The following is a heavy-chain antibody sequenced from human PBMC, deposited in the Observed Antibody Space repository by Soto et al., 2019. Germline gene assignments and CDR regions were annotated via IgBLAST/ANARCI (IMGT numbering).Heavy chain of an antibody. CDR3: ARYRREAVAGYTLDN. J-gene: IGHJ4*02. CDR1: GGSISSNY. CDR2: VYNSGST. D-gene: IGHD6-13*01. V-gene: IGHV4-59*01. Sequence: SETLSLTCTVSGGSISSNYWTWIRRPPGKGLGWIGYVYNSGSTNYNPSLKSRVTISEDTSKSQFSLKVNSMTAADTAVYYCARYRREAVAGYTLDNWGQGILVTVSS.